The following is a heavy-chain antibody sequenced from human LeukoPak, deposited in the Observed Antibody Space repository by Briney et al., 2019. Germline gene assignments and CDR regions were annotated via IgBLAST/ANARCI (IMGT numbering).Heavy chain of an antibody. D-gene: IGHD3-22*01. CDR3: ARAKYYYDSSGYRGTYYFDY. V-gene: IGHV1-2*02. CDR1: GYTFTGYY. CDR2: INPNSGGT. J-gene: IGHJ4*02. Sequence: ASVKVSCKASGYTFTGYYMHWVRQAPGQGLEWMGWINPNSGGTNYAQKFQGRVTMTRDTSISTAYMELSRLRSDDTAVYYCARAKYYYDSSGYRGTYYFDYWGQGTLVTVSS.